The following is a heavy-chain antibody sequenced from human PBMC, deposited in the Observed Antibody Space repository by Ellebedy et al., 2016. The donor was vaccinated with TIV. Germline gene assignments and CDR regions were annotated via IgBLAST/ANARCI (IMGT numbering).Heavy chain of an antibody. V-gene: IGHV1-24*01. Sequence: ASVKVSCXVSGHTLTELSIHWVRQAPGKGLEWMGSYDPEDGETIYAQEFQGRVIMTEDTYIDRGYMELSSLRSDDTAVYYCATAPVRGYYDYVWGSYRPSPFDYWGQGTLITASS. CDR2: YDPEDGET. D-gene: IGHD3-16*02. CDR1: GHTLTELS. J-gene: IGHJ4*02. CDR3: ATAPVRGYYDYVWGSYRPSPFDY.